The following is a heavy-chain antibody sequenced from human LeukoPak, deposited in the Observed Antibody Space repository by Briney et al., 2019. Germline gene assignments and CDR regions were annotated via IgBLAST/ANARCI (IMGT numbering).Heavy chain of an antibody. V-gene: IGHV1-69*13. CDR2: IIPIFGTA. CDR1: GYTFTSYY. J-gene: IGHJ6*03. CDR3: ARGGTYYGSGSYYHYYYYMDV. Sequence: ASVKVSCKASGYTFTSYYMHWVRQAPGQGLEWMGGIIPIFGTANYAQKFQGRVTITADESTGTAYMELSSLRSEDTAVYYCARGGTYYGSGSYYHYYYYMDVWGKGTTVTISS. D-gene: IGHD3-10*01.